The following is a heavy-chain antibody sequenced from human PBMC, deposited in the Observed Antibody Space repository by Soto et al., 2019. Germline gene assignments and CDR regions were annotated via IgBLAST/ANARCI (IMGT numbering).Heavy chain of an antibody. D-gene: IGHD6-19*01. CDR3: ARDHGGAVGP. J-gene: IGHJ5*02. V-gene: IGHV3-33*01. CDR1: GLPLSSYG. Sequence: QVQLVESGGGVVQPGRSLRLSCAASGLPLSSYGWHWFGQAPGKGLEWVAVIWYDGSNKYYADSVKGRFTISRDNSKNTLYLQMNSLRAEDTAVYYCARDHGGAVGPWGQGTLVTVSS. CDR2: IWYDGSNK.